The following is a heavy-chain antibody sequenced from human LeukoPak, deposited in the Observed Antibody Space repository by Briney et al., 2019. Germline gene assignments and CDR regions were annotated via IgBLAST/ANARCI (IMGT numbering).Heavy chain of an antibody. J-gene: IGHJ4*02. CDR3: ARDSSTPEMPFDY. Sequence: ASVKVSCKASGYTFTSYYLHWVRQAPGRGLEWMGIINPSGGSTSHAQKFQGRVTMTRDTSTSTVYMELSSLRSEDTAVYYCARDSSTPEMPFDYWGQGTLVTVSS. D-gene: IGHD5-24*01. CDR1: GYTFTSYY. V-gene: IGHV1-46*01. CDR2: INPSGGST.